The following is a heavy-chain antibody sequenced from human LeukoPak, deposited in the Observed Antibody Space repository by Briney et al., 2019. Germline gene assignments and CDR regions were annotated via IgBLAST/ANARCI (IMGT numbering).Heavy chain of an antibody. D-gene: IGHD5-12*01. V-gene: IGHV3-74*01. CDR3: AKDTGGYDGGNY. CDR1: GFAFRTYW. CDR2: INGDGSNI. J-gene: IGHJ4*02. Sequence: GGSLRLSCAASGFAFRTYWMHWVRQLPGKGLVRVSRINGDGSNIIYADSVRGRFTISSDSSKNTLYLQMNSLRVEDTAVYYCAKDTGGYDGGNYWGQGTLVTVSS.